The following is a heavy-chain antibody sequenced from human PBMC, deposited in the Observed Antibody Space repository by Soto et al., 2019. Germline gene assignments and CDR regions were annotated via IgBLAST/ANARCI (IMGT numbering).Heavy chain of an antibody. D-gene: IGHD2-2*01. CDR2: INPNSGGT. CDR3: ASRSSTSFRYYYYGMDV. V-gene: IGHV1-2*02. J-gene: IGHJ6*02. Sequence: VASVKVSCKASGYTFTGYYMHWVRQAPGQGLEWMGWINPNSGGTNYAQKFQGRVTMTRDTSISTAYMELSRLRSDDTAVYYCASRSSTSFRYYYYGMDVWGQGTTVTVSS. CDR1: GYTFTGYY.